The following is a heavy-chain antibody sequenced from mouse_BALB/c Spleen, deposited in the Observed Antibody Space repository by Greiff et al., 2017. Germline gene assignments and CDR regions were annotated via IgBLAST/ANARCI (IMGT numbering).Heavy chain of an antibody. CDR1: GFTFTDYY. V-gene: IGHV7-3*02. CDR3: ARDRTPWFAY. J-gene: IGHJ3*01. Sequence: EVQLVESGGGLVQPGGSLRLSCATSGFTFTDYYMSWVRQPPGKALEWLGFIRNKANGYTTEYSASVKGRFTISRDNSQSILYLQMNTLRAEDSATYYCARDRTPWFAYWGQGTLVTVSA. CDR2: IRNKANGYTT.